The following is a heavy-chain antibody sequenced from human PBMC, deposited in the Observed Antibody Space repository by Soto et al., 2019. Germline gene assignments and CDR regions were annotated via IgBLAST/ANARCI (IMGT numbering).Heavy chain of an antibody. CDR3: AKALPDGLLGEVDNWFDP. Sequence: QVQLVESGVGVVQPGRSLRLSCAASGFTFSSYGMHWVRQAPGKGLEWVAVISYDGSNKYYADSVKGRFTISRDNSKNTLYLQMNSLRAEDTAVYYCAKALPDGLLGEVDNWFDPWGQGTLVTVSS. CDR1: GFTFSSYG. J-gene: IGHJ5*02. D-gene: IGHD3-16*01. V-gene: IGHV3-30*18. CDR2: ISYDGSNK.